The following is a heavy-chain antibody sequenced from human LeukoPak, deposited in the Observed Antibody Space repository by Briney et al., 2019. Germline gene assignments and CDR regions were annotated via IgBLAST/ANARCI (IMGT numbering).Heavy chain of an antibody. CDR2: IYHSGST. CDR1: GGSISSSNW. D-gene: IGHD6-19*01. J-gene: IGHJ4*02. Sequence: PSGTLSLTCAVSGGSISSSNWWSWVRQPPGKGLEWIGEIYHSGSTNYNPSLKSRVTISVDTSQNQFSLKLRSVTAADTAVYYCARWQQWLRYYFDYWGQGTLVTVSS. CDR3: ARWQQWLRYYFDY. V-gene: IGHV4-4*02.